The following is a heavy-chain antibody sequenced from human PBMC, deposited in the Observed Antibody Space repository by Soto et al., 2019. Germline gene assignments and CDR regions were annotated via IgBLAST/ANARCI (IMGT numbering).Heavy chain of an antibody. CDR3: ARGGLRFLEWPSDYYYYYYMDV. Sequence: SETLSLTCAVYGGSFSGYYWSWIRQPPGKGLEWIGEINHSGSTNYNPSLKSRVTISVDTSKNQFSLKLSSVTAADTAVYYCARGGLRFLEWPSDYYYYYYMDVWGKGTTVTVSS. V-gene: IGHV4-34*01. J-gene: IGHJ6*03. CDR1: GGSFSGYY. CDR2: INHSGST. D-gene: IGHD3-3*01.